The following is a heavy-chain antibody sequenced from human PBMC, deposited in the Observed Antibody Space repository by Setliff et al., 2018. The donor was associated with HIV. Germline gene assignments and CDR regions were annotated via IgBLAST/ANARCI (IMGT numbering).Heavy chain of an antibody. CDR1: GDSVSSRSYY. J-gene: IGHJ6*02. V-gene: IGHV4-39*07. CDR2: IYHSGST. D-gene: IGHD6-19*01. CDR3: ARDDSSGWHFYYYYGMDV. Sequence: PSETLSLTCTVSGDSVSSRSYYWSWIRQPPGKGLEWIGSIYHSGSTYYNPSLKSRVTISVDTSKNQFSLKLSSVTAADTAVYYCARDDSSGWHFYYYYGMDVWGQGTTVTVSS.